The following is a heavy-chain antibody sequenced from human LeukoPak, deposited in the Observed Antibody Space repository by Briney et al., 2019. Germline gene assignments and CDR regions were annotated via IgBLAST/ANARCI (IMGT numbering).Heavy chain of an antibody. D-gene: IGHD2-15*01. J-gene: IGHJ5*02. V-gene: IGHV1-69*05. Sequence: ASVKVSCKASGGTFSSYAISWVRQAPGQGLEWMGGIIPIFGTANYAQKFQGRVTMTRDTSTSTAYMELRSLRSDDTAVYYCARGGVYCSSGSCPNNWFDPWGQGTLVSVSS. CDR2: IIPIFGTA. CDR1: GGTFSSYA. CDR3: ARGGVYCSSGSCPNNWFDP.